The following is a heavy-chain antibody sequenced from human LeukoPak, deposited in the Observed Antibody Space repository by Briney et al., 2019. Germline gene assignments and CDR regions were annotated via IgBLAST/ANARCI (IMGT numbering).Heavy chain of an antibody. CDR1: GGSFSGYY. J-gene: IGHJ3*02. CDR2: INHSGST. V-gene: IGHV4-34*01. Sequence: SETLSLTCAVYGGSFSGYYWSWIRQPPGKGLEWIGEINHSGSTNYNPSLKSRVTISVDTSKNQFSLKLSSVTAADTAVYYCASSGLIIAAAETNAFDIWGQGTMVTVSS. D-gene: IGHD6-13*01. CDR3: ASSGLIIAAAETNAFDI.